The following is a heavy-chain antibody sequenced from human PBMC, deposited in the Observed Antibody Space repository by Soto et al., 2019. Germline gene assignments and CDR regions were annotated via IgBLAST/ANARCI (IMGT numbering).Heavy chain of an antibody. CDR2: ISSSSSYI. Sequence: EVQLVESGGGLVKPGGSLRLSCAASGFTFSSYSMNWVRQAPGKGLEWVSSISSSSSYIYYAHSVKGRFTISRDNDKNSLYLQMNRLRAEDTAVYYCARVPTYYYDSSGYFGAFDIWGQGTMVTVSS. CDR3: ARVPTYYYDSSGYFGAFDI. V-gene: IGHV3-21*01. D-gene: IGHD3-22*01. CDR1: GFTFSSYS. J-gene: IGHJ3*02.